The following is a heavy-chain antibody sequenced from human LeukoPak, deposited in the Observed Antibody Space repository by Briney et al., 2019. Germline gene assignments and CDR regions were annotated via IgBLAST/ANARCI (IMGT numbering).Heavy chain of an antibody. V-gene: IGHV1-69*04. CDR1: GGSFNNHA. Sequence: ASVKVSCKASGGSFNNHAINWVRQAPGQGLEWMGRIIPSLEIVNYARKFQGRVTITADTSTNTSYMHLSSLKADDTAIFYWAKVLWFGKAYYHYGMDVWGQGTTVSVTS. CDR3: AKVLWFGKAYYHYGMDV. J-gene: IGHJ6*02. CDR2: IIPSLEIV. D-gene: IGHD3-10*01.